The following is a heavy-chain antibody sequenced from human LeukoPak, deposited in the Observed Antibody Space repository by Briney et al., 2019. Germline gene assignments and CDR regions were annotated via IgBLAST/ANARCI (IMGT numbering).Heavy chain of an antibody. J-gene: IGHJ4*02. CDR1: GFTFSDHY. CDR3: ARVKKENGGTTNFDY. CDR2: SRNKARSYTT. V-gene: IGHV3-72*01. Sequence: GGSLRLSCAASGFTFSDHYMDWVRQAPGKGLEWVGRSRNKARSYTTSYAASVKGRFTISRDDSKKSVDLQMSSLKSEDTAVYYCARVKKENGGTTNFDYWGQGTLVTVSS. D-gene: IGHD1-1*01.